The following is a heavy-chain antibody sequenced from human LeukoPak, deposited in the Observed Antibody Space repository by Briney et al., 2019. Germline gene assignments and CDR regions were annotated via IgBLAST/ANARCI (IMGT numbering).Heavy chain of an antibody. J-gene: IGHJ4*02. Sequence: SETLSLTFTVSGGSTSSYYWSWIRQPPGKGLEWIGYIYYSGSTNYNPSLKSRVTLSVDTSKNQFSLKLSSVTAADTAVYYCARGPPPDFDFWGRGTLVTVSS. CDR1: GGSTSSYY. CDR2: IYYSGST. V-gene: IGHV4-59*12. CDR3: ARGPPPDFDF.